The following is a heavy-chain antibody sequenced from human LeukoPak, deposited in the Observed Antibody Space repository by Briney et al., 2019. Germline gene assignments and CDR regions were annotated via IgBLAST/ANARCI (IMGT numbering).Heavy chain of an antibody. J-gene: IGHJ4*02. D-gene: IGHD1-26*01. Sequence: PGGSLRLSCAASGFTFDDYAMHWVRQAPGKGLEWVSLISGDGGSTYYADSVKGRFTISRDNSKNSLYLQMNSLRTEGTALYYCAKISGSYAYYFDYWGQGTLVTVSS. V-gene: IGHV3-43*02. CDR2: ISGDGGST. CDR3: AKISGSYAYYFDY. CDR1: GFTFDDYA.